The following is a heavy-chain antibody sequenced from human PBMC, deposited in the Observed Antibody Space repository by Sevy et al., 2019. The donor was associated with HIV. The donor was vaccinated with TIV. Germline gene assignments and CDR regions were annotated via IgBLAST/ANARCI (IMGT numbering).Heavy chain of an antibody. CDR3: ARDGLTYGGMDV. CDR2: TFYRSNWYN. J-gene: IGHJ6*02. Sequence: KQSQTLSLTCAISRDSVSSNNAAWNWIRQSPSRGLEWLGRTFYRSNWYNDYAVSVKGRITINPDTSKNQLSLQLTSVTPEDTAVYYCARDGLTYGGMDVWGQGTTVTVSS. CDR1: RDSVSSNNAA. V-gene: IGHV6-1*01. D-gene: IGHD1-20*01.